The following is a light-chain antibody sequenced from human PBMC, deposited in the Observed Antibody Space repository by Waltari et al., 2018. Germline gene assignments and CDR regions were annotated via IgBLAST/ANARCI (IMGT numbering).Light chain of an antibody. CDR3: QAWDSSAVV. CDR1: KLGAKY. Sequence: SYELTQPPSVSVSPGQTARLTCPGDKLGAKYSCWYQQKPGQSPILVIYQDIKRPSGIPERFSGSNSGNTATLTISGTQAMDEADYYCQAWDSSAVVFGGGTKLTVL. V-gene: IGLV3-1*01. J-gene: IGLJ2*01. CDR2: QDI.